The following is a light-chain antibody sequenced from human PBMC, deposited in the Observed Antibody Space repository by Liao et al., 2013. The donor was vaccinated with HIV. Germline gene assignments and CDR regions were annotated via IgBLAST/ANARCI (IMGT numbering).Light chain of an antibody. CDR3: QVWDRFSSFV. CDR2: QDT. Sequence: SYEVTQPPSVSVSPGQTATITCSGDKLGDKYACWYQQKPGQSPVMVIYQDTKRPSGIPERFSGSNSGNTATLTISGTQPMDEADYYCQVWDRFSSFVFGTGTKVTVL. J-gene: IGLJ1*01. CDR1: KLGDKY. V-gene: IGLV3-1*01.